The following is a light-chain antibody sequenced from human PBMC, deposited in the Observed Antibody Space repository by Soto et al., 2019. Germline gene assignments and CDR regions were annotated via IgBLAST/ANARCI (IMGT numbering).Light chain of an antibody. CDR2: ATS. CDR3: QQYGSAPPMYT. J-gene: IGKJ2*01. CDR1: QSVDSRY. Sequence: EIVFTQSPDTLSLSPGETATLSCRATQSVDSRYLAWYQKKPGQAPRLLIYATSSRATGIPDRFSGSGSGTDFTLTISRLEPEDFSVYYCQQYGSAPPMYTFGQGTKLEVK. V-gene: IGKV3-20*01.